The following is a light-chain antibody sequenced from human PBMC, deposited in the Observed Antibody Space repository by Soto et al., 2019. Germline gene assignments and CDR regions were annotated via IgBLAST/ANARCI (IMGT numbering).Light chain of an antibody. V-gene: IGKV1-33*01. Sequence: DIQMTQSPSSLSASVGDRVSFTCQASQDISKFLNWYQHKPGQAPSLLIYDASKSQFGVPSRFSGSGFGTDFTFTISSLQPEDNATYYCQQYDNRPFTFGPGTKVDVK. J-gene: IGKJ3*01. CDR3: QQYDNRPFT. CDR1: QDISKF. CDR2: DAS.